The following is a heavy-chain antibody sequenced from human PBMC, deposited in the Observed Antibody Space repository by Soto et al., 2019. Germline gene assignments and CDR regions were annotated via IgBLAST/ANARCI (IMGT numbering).Heavy chain of an antibody. J-gene: IGHJ6*02. Sequence: SETLSLTCAVSGGSISSSNWWSWVRQPPGKGLEWIGEIYHSGSTNYNPSLKSRVTISVDKSKNQFSLKLSSVTAADTAVYYCARDIGIAARKGYYGMDVWGQGTTAPVS. CDR1: GGSISSSNW. D-gene: IGHD6-6*01. CDR3: ARDIGIAARKGYYGMDV. CDR2: IYHSGST. V-gene: IGHV4-4*02.